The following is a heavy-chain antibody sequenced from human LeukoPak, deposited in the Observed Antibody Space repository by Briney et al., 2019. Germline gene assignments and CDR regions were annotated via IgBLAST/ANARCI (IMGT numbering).Heavy chain of an antibody. CDR1: GFTFTGYY. Sequence: GASVKVSCKASGFTFTGYYMHWVRQAPGQGLEWMGRINPNSGGTNYAQKFQGRVTMTRDTSISTAYMELSRLRSDDTAAYYCAPMLHYGDFDYWGQGTLVTVSS. V-gene: IGHV1-2*06. J-gene: IGHJ4*02. D-gene: IGHD4-17*01. CDR3: APMLHYGDFDY. CDR2: INPNSGGT.